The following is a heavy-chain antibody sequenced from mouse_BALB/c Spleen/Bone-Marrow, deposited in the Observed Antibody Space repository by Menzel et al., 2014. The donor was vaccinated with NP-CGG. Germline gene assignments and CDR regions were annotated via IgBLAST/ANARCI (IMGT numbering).Heavy chain of an antibody. V-gene: IGHV3-1*02. CDR1: GYSITSGYS. J-gene: IGHJ1*01. D-gene: IGHD1-1*01. CDR3: ARRGSSSYWYFDV. Sequence: EVKLEESGPDLVKPSQSLSLTCTVTGYSITSGYSWHWIRQFPGNKLEWMGYIHYSGSTYYNPSLKSRISITRGTSKNQFFLQLNSVTTEDTATYYCARRGSSSYWYFDVWGAGTTVTVSS. CDR2: IHYSGST.